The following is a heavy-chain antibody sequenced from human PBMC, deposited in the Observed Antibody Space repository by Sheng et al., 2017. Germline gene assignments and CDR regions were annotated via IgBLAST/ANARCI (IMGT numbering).Heavy chain of an antibody. CDR2: IYYSGST. D-gene: IGHD6-13*01. J-gene: IGHJ6*02. CDR1: GGSISSYY. V-gene: IGHV4-59*01. CDR3: ARGGGSSSWYPPYYYYYGMDV. Sequence: QVQLQESGPGLVKPSETLSLTCTVSGGSISSYYWSWIRQPPGKGLEWIGYIYYSGSTNYNPSLKSRVTISVDTSKNQFSLKLSSVTAADTAVYYCARGGGSSSWYPPYYYYYGMDVWGQGTTVTVSS.